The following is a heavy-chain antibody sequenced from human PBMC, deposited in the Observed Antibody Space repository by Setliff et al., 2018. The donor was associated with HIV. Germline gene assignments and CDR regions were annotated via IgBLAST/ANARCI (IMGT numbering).Heavy chain of an antibody. V-gene: IGHV1-8*03. CDR1: GYTFTSYD. CDR3: ARGYLISGTQKSYYMDV. J-gene: IGHJ6*03. CDR2: MNPNTGST. Sequence: ASVKVTCKASGYTFTSYDINWVRQATGQGLEWMGWMNPNTGSTGYAQKFQGRVSITRSTSINTAYMELSTLRSEDTAVYYCARGYLISGTQKSYYMDVWGKGTTVTVSS. D-gene: IGHD1-26*01.